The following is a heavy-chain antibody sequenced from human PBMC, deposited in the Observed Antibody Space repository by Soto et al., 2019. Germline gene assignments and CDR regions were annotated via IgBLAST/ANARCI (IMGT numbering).Heavy chain of an antibody. J-gene: IGHJ3*02. V-gene: IGHV1-46*01. CDR1: GYTFTSYY. Sequence: ASVKVSCKASGYTFTSYYMHWVRQAPGQGLEWMGIINPSGGSTSYAQKFQGRVTMTRDTSTSTVYMELSSLRSEDTAVYYCARVFPLGYCSGGSCYGAFDIGGQGTMVTVSS. CDR2: INPSGGST. CDR3: ARVFPLGYCSGGSCYGAFDI. D-gene: IGHD2-15*01.